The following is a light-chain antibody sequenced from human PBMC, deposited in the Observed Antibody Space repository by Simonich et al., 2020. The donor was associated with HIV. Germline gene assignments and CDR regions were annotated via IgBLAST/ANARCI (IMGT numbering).Light chain of an antibody. J-gene: IGKJ5*01. CDR2: WAS. CDR1: QSVLYSSNNRNY. CDR3: QQYYSTPIT. Sequence: DIVMTQSPDSLAVSLGERATINCKAGQSVLYSSNNRNYLAWYQQKPGQPPKLLIYWASTREAGVPDRISGSGSGTDFTLTISSLQAEDVAVYYCQQYYSTPITFGQGTRLEIK. V-gene: IGKV4-1*01.